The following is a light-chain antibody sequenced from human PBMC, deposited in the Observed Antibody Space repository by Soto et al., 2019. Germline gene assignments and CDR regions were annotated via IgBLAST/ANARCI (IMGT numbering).Light chain of an antibody. CDR2: GAS. Sequence: EIVLTQSPGTLSLSPGERATLSCRASQSVSSSYLAWYQQTPGQAPRLLIYGASSRATGIPDRFSGSGSGTDFTLTISRLEPEDFAVYYCQQYGSSPPRYTFGQGTKLEIK. V-gene: IGKV3-20*01. J-gene: IGKJ2*01. CDR1: QSVSSSY. CDR3: QQYGSSPPRYT.